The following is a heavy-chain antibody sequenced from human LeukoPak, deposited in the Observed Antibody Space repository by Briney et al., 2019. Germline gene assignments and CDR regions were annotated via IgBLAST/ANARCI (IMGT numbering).Heavy chain of an antibody. CDR1: GGSIRSSYYY. J-gene: IGHJ4*02. Sequence: PSETLSLTCTVSGGSIRSSYYYWGWIRQPPGKGLEWIGSIYYSGSTYYNPSLKSRVTISVDTSKNQFSLKLSSVTAADTAVYYCARHGRPHFDYWGQGTLVTVSS. D-gene: IGHD1-26*01. CDR3: ARHGRPHFDY. V-gene: IGHV4-39*01. CDR2: IYYSGST.